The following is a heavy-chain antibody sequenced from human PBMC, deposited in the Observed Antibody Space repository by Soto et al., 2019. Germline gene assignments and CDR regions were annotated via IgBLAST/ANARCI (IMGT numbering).Heavy chain of an antibody. CDR3: ARAEGVVVVVAAGNFDY. J-gene: IGHJ4*02. Sequence: EVQLVESGGGLVQPGGSLRLSCAASGFTFSSYWMSWVRQAPGKGLEWVANIKQDGSEKYYVDSVKGRFTISRDNAKNSLYLQMNSLRAEDTAVYYCARAEGVVVVVAAGNFDYWGQGTLVTVSS. V-gene: IGHV3-7*01. CDR1: GFTFSSYW. D-gene: IGHD2-15*01. CDR2: IKQDGSEK.